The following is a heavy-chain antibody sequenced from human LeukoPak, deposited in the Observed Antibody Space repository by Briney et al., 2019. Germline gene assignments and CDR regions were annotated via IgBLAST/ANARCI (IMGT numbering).Heavy chain of an antibody. CDR1: GGSITTSSYY. CDR2: IYYTGGT. V-gene: IGHV4-39*01. D-gene: IGHD6-19*01. Sequence: SETLSLTCSVFGGSITTSSYYWGWVRQTPEKGLEWIGSIYYTGGTNYSPSLKSRVTISVDTSKNQFSLKLSSVTAADTAVYYCARLINPEPGIAVAGTRWFDPWGQGTLVTVSS. J-gene: IGHJ5*02. CDR3: ARLINPEPGIAVAGTRWFDP.